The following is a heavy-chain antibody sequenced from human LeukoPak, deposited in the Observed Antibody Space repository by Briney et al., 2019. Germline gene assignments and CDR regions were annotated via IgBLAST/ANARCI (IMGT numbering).Heavy chain of an antibody. CDR3: ARIRVDTAMAPGLFYFDY. CDR1: GGSISSSSYY. CDR2: IYYSGST. D-gene: IGHD5-18*01. V-gene: IGHV4-39*01. Sequence: PSETQSLTCTVSGGSISSSSYYWGWIRQPPGKGLEWIGSIYYSGSTYYNPSLKSRVTISVDTSKNQFSLKLSSVTAADTAVYYCARIRVDTAMAPGLFYFDYWGQGTLVTVSS. J-gene: IGHJ4*02.